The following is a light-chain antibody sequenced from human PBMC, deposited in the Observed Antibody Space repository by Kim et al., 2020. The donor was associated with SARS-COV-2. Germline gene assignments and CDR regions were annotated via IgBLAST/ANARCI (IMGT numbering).Light chain of an antibody. V-gene: IGKV3-20*01. CDR2: GAS. Sequence: CPGERASLSCRASQSVGSSYLAWYQQKPGQAPRLLIYGASSRATGIPDRFSGSGSGTDFTLTINRLEPEDFAVYYCQQYGSSPPYTFGQGTKLEI. CDR1: QSVGSSY. CDR3: QQYGSSPPYT. J-gene: IGKJ2*01.